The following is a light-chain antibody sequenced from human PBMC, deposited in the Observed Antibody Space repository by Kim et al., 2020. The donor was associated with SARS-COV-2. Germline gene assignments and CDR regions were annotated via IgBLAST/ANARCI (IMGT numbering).Light chain of an antibody. CDR3: QAWDKNTVL. CDR2: QDT. V-gene: IGLV3-1*01. Sequence: VAPEQPARSTCSGDKVGDKYTNWYQQKTGQAPVVVMYQDTTRPSGIAEGFSGSNSGNTATLAISGTPAMEEANDYCQAWDKNTVLFGGGTQLSVL. CDR1: KVGDKY. J-gene: IGLJ2*01.